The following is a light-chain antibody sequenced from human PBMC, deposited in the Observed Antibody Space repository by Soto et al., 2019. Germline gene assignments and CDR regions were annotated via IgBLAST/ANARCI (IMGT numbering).Light chain of an antibody. CDR2: EVF. Sequence: QSALTQPPSASGSPGQSVTISCTGTSSDVGAYNYVSWYQQHPGKAPKLMIYEVFKRPLGVPDRFSGSKSGNTASLTVSGLQAEDEADYYCSSYAGSDNYVVFGGGTKLTVL. CDR1: SSDVGAYNY. CDR3: SSYAGSDNYVV. J-gene: IGLJ2*01. V-gene: IGLV2-8*01.